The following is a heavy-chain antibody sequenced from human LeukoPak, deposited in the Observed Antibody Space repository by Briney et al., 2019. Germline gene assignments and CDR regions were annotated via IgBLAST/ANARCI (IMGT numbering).Heavy chain of an antibody. CDR1: GGSISSSTYY. D-gene: IGHD3-16*01. CDR3: ARHSWGLPPAEYFQH. V-gene: IGHV4-39*01. CDR2: IYNSGST. J-gene: IGHJ1*01. Sequence: SETLSLTCNVSGGSISSSTYYWGWISQPPGKGLEWIGSIYNSGSTYYNPSLKSRVTIAVDASKNQFSLTLSSVTAADTAVYYCARHSWGLPPAEYFQHWGQGTLVTVSS.